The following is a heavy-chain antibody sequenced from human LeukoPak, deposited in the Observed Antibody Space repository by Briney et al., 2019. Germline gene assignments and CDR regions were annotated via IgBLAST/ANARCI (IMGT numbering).Heavy chain of an antibody. CDR2: IIPIFGTA. V-gene: IGHV1-69*05. D-gene: IGHD4-17*01. J-gene: IGHJ4*02. Sequence: GASVKVSCKASGYTFTSYGISWVRQAPGQGLEWMGGIIPIFGTANYAQKFQGRVTITTDESTSTAYMELSSLRSEDTAVYYCAIVVLDDYGDYGYFDYWGQGTLVTVSS. CDR1: GYTFTSYG. CDR3: AIVVLDDYGDYGYFDY.